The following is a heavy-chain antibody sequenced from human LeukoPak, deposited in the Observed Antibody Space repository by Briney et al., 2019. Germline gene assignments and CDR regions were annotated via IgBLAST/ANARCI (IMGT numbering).Heavy chain of an antibody. V-gene: IGHV4-34*01. D-gene: IGHD2-2*02. J-gene: IGHJ5*02. Sequence: SETLSLTCAVYGGSFSGYYWSWIRQPPGKGLEWIGEINHSGSTNYNPSLKSRVTISVDTSKNQFSLKLSSVTAADTAAYYCAREGRYCSSTSCYRSWFDPWGQGTLATVSS. CDR1: GGSFSGYY. CDR3: AREGRYCSSTSCYRSWFDP. CDR2: INHSGST.